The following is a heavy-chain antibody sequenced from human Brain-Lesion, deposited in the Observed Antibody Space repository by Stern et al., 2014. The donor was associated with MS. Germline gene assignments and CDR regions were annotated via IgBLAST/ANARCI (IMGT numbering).Heavy chain of an antibody. CDR2: FDPEDGET. CDR1: GYTLTELS. J-gene: IGHJ4*02. CDR3: ATLSPGAGGNYYRHFDY. V-gene: IGHV1-24*01. Sequence: QVQLVESGAEVKKPGASVKVSCKVSGYTLTELSMHWVRQAPRKGLEWMGGFDPEDGETIYAQKFQGRVTMTEDTSTDTAYMELSSLRSEDTAVYYCATLSPGAGGNYYRHFDYWGQGTLVTVYS. D-gene: IGHD1-26*01.